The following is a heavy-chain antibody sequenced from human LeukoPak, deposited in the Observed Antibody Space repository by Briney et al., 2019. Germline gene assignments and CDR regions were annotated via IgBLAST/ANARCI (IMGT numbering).Heavy chain of an antibody. CDR1: GYTFTSYY. CDR3: ARDCMNNWNYANSDAFDI. Sequence: ASVKVSCKASGYTFTSYYMHWVRQAPGQGLEWMGIINPSGGSTSYAQKFQGRVTMTRDTSTSTVYMELSSLRSEDTAVYYCARDCMNNWNYANSDAFDIWGQGTMVTVSS. CDR2: INPSGGST. D-gene: IGHD1-7*01. J-gene: IGHJ3*02. V-gene: IGHV1-46*01.